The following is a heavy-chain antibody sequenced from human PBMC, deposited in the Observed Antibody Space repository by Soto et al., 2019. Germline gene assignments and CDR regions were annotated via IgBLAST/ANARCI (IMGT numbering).Heavy chain of an antibody. J-gene: IGHJ6*03. CDR2: ISSSSNSI. V-gene: IGHV3-48*01. Sequence: GGSLRLSCAASGFTFSRYSMNWVRQAPGKGLEWVSYISSSSNSIYYADSVKGRFTISRDNAKNTLYLQLSSLRAEDTAVYYCAKNGCSYPACYPYSYYVDVWGKGTTVTVSS. CDR1: GFTFSRYS. D-gene: IGHD2-15*01. CDR3: AKNGCSYPACYPYSYYVDV.